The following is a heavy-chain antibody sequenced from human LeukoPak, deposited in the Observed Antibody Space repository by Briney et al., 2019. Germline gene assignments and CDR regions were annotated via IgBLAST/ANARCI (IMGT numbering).Heavy chain of an antibody. D-gene: IGHD4-17*01. CDR3: ARDAFTVTTPNYFDY. J-gene: IGHJ4*02. CDR1: GYTFTSYS. Sequence: ASVKVSCKASGYTFTSYSISWVRQAPGQGLEWMGWISAYNGNTNYAQKLQGRVTMTTDTSTSTAYMELRSLRSDDTAVYYCARDAFTVTTPNYFDYWGQGTLVTVSS. CDR2: ISAYNGNT. V-gene: IGHV1-18*04.